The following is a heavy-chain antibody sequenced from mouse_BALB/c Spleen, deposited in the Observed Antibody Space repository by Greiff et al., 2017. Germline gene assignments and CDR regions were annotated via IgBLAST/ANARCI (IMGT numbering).Heavy chain of an antibody. CDR1: GFSLTSYG. D-gene: IGHD1-1*01. V-gene: IGHV2-9*02. Sequence: VKLVESGPGLVAPSQSLSITCTVSGFSLTSYGVHWVRQPPGKGLEWLGVIWAGGSTNYNSALMSRLSISKDNSKSQVFLKMNSLQTDDTAMYYCARFSGSSYVGWYFDVWGAGTTVTVSS. CDR2: IWAGGST. J-gene: IGHJ1*01. CDR3: ARFSGSSYVGWYFDV.